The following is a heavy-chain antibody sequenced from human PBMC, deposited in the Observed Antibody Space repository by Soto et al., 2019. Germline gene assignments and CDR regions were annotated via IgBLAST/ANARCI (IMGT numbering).Heavy chain of an antibody. CDR2: ISSSGSTI. CDR3: ARGLYYYDSSGSIAEFDY. J-gene: IGHJ4*02. Sequence: PGGSLRLSCAASGFTFSDYYMSWIRQAPGKGLEWVSYISSSGSTIYYADSVKGRFTISRDNAKNSLYLQVNSLRAEDTAVYYCARGLYYYDSSGSIAEFDYWGQGTLVTVSS. CDR1: GFTFSDYY. D-gene: IGHD3-22*01. V-gene: IGHV3-11*01.